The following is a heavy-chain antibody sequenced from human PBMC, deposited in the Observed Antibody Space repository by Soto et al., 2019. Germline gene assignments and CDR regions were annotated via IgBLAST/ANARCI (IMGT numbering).Heavy chain of an antibody. J-gene: IGHJ4*02. Sequence: GGSLRLSCAASGFTFSSYWMSWVRQAPGKGLEWVANIKQDESEKYYVDSVKGRFTISRDNAKNSLYLQMNSLRAEDTAVYYCARDRGYSNSRYDFDYWGQGTLVTVSS. CDR3: ARDRGYSNSRYDFDY. D-gene: IGHD6-13*01. CDR1: GFTFSSYW. CDR2: IKQDESEK. V-gene: IGHV3-7*01.